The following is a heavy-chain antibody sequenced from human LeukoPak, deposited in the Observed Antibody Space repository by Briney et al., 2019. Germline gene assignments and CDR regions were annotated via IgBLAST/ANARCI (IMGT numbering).Heavy chain of an antibody. J-gene: IGHJ6*02. CDR2: IYYSGST. Sequence: SETLSLTCTVSGGSISSSSYYWGWIRQPPGKGLEWIGSIYYSGSTYYNPSLKSRVTISVDTSKNQFSLKLSSVTAADTAVYYCARHRYYYYYYGMDVWGQGTTVTVSS. CDR3: ARHRYYYYYYGMDV. V-gene: IGHV4-39*01. D-gene: IGHD1-1*01. CDR1: GGSISSSSYY.